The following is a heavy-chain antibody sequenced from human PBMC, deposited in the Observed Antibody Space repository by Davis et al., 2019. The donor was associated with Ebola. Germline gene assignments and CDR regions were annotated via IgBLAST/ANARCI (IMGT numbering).Heavy chain of an antibody. J-gene: IGHJ4*02. CDR2: ISYDGSNK. V-gene: IGHV3-30*03. D-gene: IGHD3-22*01. Sequence: GESLKISCATSGFTFSSFGMHWVRQAPGKGLEWVAVISYDGSNKYYADSVKGRFTISRDNSKNTLYLQMNSLKTEDTAVYYCTRHYYDSSDWGDYWGQGTLVTVSS. CDR1: GFTFSSFG. CDR3: TRHYYDSSDWGDY.